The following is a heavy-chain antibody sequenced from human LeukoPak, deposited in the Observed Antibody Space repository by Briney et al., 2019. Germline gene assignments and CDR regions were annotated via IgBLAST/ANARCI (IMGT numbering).Heavy chain of an antibody. Sequence: GGSLRPSCAPSGFTLDRLEINWVREAPGKGLEWISYISSGGTSTHYADSVKGRFTMSRDNAKNSLYLQVNSLRAEDTAVYYCARGSRLGVFERDAFDIWGQGTMVTVSS. V-gene: IGHV3-48*03. CDR1: GFTLDRLE. D-gene: IGHD3-3*01. CDR3: ARGSRLGVFERDAFDI. CDR2: ISSGGTST. J-gene: IGHJ3*02.